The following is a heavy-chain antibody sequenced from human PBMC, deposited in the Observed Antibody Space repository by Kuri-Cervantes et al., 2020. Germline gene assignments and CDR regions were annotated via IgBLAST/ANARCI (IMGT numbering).Heavy chain of an antibody. V-gene: IGHV3-48*02. D-gene: IGHD2-21*02. CDR2: ISSSSSTI. CDR1: GFTFSSYS. Sequence: GESLKISCAASGFTFSSYSMNWVRQAPGKGREWVSYISSSSSTIYYADSVKGRFTISRDNAKNSLYLQMNSLRDEDTAVYYCARDVAYCGGDCYSGGAFDIWGQGTMVTVSS. CDR3: ARDVAYCGGDCYSGGAFDI. J-gene: IGHJ3*02.